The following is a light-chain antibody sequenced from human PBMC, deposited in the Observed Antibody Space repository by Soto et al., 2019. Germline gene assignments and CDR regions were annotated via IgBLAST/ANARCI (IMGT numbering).Light chain of an antibody. CDR1: QSISSR. CDR3: QQYNSYSS. Sequence: DIQMTQSPPTLSASVGERVTITCRASQSISSRLAWYQQKPGRAPKLLLYKASSLESGVPSRFSGSGSGTEFTLTISSLQPDDFATYYCQQYNSYSSFGPGTKVDIK. V-gene: IGKV1-5*03. J-gene: IGKJ3*01. CDR2: KAS.